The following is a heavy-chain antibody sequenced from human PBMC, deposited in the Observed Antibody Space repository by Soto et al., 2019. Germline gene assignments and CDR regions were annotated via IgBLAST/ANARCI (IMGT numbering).Heavy chain of an antibody. J-gene: IGHJ3*02. CDR3: ARDHRGGTDAFDI. D-gene: IGHD2-15*01. CDR1: GYTFTSFG. V-gene: IGHV1-18*01. Sequence: QVQLVQSGAEVKKPGASVKVSCKASGYTFTSFGISWVRQAPGQGLEWMGWISAYNGNTNYAENLQGRVTMTTDTATSTDYMEVRSLRSDDTAVYYCARDHRGGTDAFDIWGQGTMVTASS. CDR2: ISAYNGNT.